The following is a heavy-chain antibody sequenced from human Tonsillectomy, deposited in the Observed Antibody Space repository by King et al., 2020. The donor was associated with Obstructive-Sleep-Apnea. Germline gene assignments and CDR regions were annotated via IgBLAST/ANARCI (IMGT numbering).Heavy chain of an antibody. J-gene: IGHJ4*02. CDR3: ARNGTDYDILTGHFDY. CDR1: GYNFRSYA. V-gene: IGHV1-18*04. Sequence: QLVQSGAEVKQPGAAVKVSCQASGYNFRSYAISWLRQAPGQGLEWMGWISGYTGDTKYAQRFQGRVTVTTDTSTDTAHMELGSMRSDDTAVYYCARNGTDYDILTGHFDYWGQGTLVTVSS. CDR2: ISGYTGDT. D-gene: IGHD3-9*01.